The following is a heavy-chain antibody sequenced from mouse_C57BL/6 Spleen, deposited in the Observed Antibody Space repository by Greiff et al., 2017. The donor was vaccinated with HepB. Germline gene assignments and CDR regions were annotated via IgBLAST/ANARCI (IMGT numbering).Heavy chain of an antibody. J-gene: IGHJ4*01. CDR2: IYPRSGNT. D-gene: IGHD3-2*02. Sequence: VQLQESGAELARPGASVKLSCKASGYTFTSYGISWVKQRTGQGLEWIGEIYPRSGNTYYNEKFKGKATLTADKSSSTAYMELRSLTSEDSAVYFCAGQLRREGYAMDYWGQGTSVTVSS. V-gene: IGHV1-81*01. CDR3: AGQLRREGYAMDY. CDR1: GYTFTSYG.